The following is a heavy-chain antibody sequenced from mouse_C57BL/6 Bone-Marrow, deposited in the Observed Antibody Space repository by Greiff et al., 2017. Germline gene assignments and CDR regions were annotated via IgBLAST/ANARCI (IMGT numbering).Heavy chain of an antibody. CDR1: GYTFTSYW. V-gene: IGHV1-64*01. Sequence: QVQLQQPGAELVKPGASVKLSCKASGYTFTSYWMHWVKQRPGQGLEWLGMIHPNSGSTNYNEKFKSKATLTVDKSSSTAYMQLSSLTSEYSAVYYCARDGNYWFADWGQGTLVTVSA. J-gene: IGHJ3*01. D-gene: IGHD2-1*01. CDR3: ARDGNYWFAD. CDR2: IHPNSGST.